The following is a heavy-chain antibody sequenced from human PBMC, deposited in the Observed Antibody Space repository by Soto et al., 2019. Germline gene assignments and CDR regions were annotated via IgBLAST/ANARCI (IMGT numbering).Heavy chain of an antibody. V-gene: IGHV4-31*03. J-gene: IGHJ6*02. CDR3: ARDHTYYYGSGSLRGTACYYYGMDA. CDR1: GGSISSGGYY. D-gene: IGHD3-10*01. CDR2: IYYSGST. Sequence: TLSLTCTVSGGSISSGGYYWSWIRQHPGKGLEWIGYIYYSGSTYYNPSLKSRVTISVDTSKNQFSLKLSSVTAADTAVYYCARDHTYYYGSGSLRGTACYYYGMDAWGQGTTVTVSS.